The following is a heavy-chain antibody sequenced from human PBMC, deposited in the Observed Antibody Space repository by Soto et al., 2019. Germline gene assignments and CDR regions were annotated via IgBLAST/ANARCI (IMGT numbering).Heavy chain of an antibody. CDR3: AKDLDGDQYYYYYYGMDV. CDR1: GFTFSSYG. J-gene: IGHJ6*02. D-gene: IGHD4-17*01. Sequence: QVQLVESGGGVVQPGRSLRLSCAASGFTFSSYGMHWVRQAPGKGLEWVAVISYDGSNKYYADSVKGRFTISRDNSKNTLYLQMNSLRAEDTAVYYCAKDLDGDQYYYYYYGMDVWGQGTTVTVSS. CDR2: ISYDGSNK. V-gene: IGHV3-30*18.